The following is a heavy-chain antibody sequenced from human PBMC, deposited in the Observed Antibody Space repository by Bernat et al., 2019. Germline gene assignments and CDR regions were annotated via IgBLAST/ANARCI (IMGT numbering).Heavy chain of an antibody. CDR1: GGTFSSYA. V-gene: IGHV1-69*06. D-gene: IGHD3-16*02. CDR3: ARDGMITFGGVIVGPCDY. J-gene: IGHJ4*02. Sequence: QVQLVQSGAEVKKPGSSVKVSCKASGGTFSSYAISWVRQAPGQGLEWMGGIIPIFGTANYALKFQGRVTITADKSTSTAYMELSSLRSEDTAVYYCARDGMITFGGVIVGPCDYWGQGTLVTVSS. CDR2: IIPIFGTA.